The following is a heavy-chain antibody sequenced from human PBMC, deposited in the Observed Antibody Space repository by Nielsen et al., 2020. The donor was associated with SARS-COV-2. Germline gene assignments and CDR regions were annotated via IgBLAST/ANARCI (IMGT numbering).Heavy chain of an antibody. CDR3: ARLSFSYGSVFDY. D-gene: IGHD5-18*01. CDR2: IYYSGST. Sequence: SETLSLTCTGSGGSISSYYWSWIRQPPGKGLEWIGYIYYSGSTNYNPSLKSRVTISVDASKNQFSLMLSSVTAADTAVYYCARLSFSYGSVFDYWGQGTLVTVSS. CDR1: GGSISSYY. V-gene: IGHV4-59*01. J-gene: IGHJ4*02.